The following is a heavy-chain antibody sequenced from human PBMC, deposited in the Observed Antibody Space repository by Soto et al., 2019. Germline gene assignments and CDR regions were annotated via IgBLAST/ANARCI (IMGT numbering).Heavy chain of an antibody. CDR1: GFPLSSSA. Sequence: SVEVFCKASGFPLSSSAMQWVGQARGQRLEWIGWIVVGSGNTNYAQKFQERVTITRDMSTSTAYMELSSLRSEDTAVYYCAAESRIIGSYPYWGQGTLVTVSS. J-gene: IGHJ4*02. CDR3: AAESRIIGSYPY. V-gene: IGHV1-58*02. CDR2: IVVGSGNT. D-gene: IGHD1-26*01.